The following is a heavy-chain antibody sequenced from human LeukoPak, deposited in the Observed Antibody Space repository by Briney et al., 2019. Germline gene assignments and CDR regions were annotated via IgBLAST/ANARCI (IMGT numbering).Heavy chain of an antibody. Sequence: GGSLRLSCAASGFILSDHYIDWVRQAPGKGLEWVSYISSSSSTIYYADSVKGRFTISRDNAKNSLYLQTNSLRAEDTAVYYCARAQYYSDSTGYYYLHYWGQGTLVTVSS. CDR3: ARAQYYSDSTGYYYLHY. CDR2: ISSSSSTI. D-gene: IGHD3-22*01. J-gene: IGHJ4*02. V-gene: IGHV3-48*01. CDR1: GFILSDHY.